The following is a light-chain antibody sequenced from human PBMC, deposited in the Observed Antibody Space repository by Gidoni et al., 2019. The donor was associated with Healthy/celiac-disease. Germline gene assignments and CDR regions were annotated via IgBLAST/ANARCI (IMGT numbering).Light chain of an antibody. CDR3: QQRSNWSLT. J-gene: IGKJ4*01. CDR2: EAS. V-gene: IGKV3-11*01. Sequence: EIVLTQSPATLSLSPGERATLSCRASQSVSSYLAWYQQTPGQAPRLNIYEASNRATGIPARFSGSGSGTDFTLTISSLEPEDFAVYYCQQRSNWSLTFXGXTKVEIK. CDR1: QSVSSY.